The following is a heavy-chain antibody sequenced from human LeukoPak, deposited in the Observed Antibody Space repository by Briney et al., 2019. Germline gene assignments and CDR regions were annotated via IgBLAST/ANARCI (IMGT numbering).Heavy chain of an antibody. J-gene: IGHJ6*03. D-gene: IGHD2-2*01. V-gene: IGHV1-8*01. Sequence: ASVKVSCKASGYTFTSYDINWVRQATGQGLEWMGWMNPNSGNTGYAQKFQGRVTMTRNTSISTAYMELSSLRSEDTAVYYCARPQHSRIPARRAGYSNMAAGGKGTTVTV. CDR3: ARPQHSRIPARRAGYSNMAA. CDR2: MNPNSGNT. CDR1: GYTFTSYD.